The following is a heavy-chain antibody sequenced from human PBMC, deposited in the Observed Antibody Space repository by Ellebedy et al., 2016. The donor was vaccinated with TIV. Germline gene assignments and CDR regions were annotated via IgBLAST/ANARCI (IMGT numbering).Heavy chain of an antibody. CDR1: GSTFSSYW. CDR3: ARDVWGGGWA. D-gene: IGHD6-19*01. V-gene: IGHV3-7*01. CDR2: IKQDGRDK. J-gene: IGHJ5*02. Sequence: GESLKISCADSGSTFSSYWMTWVRQPPGKGLEWVANIKQDGRDKYYVDSVKGRFTISSDNAKNSVYLQLSSLGAEDTAVYYCARDVWGGGWAWGQGTPVTVSS.